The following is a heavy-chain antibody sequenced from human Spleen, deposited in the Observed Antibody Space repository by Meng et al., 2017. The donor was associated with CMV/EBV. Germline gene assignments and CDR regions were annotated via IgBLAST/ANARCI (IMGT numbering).Heavy chain of an antibody. J-gene: IGHJ6*02. CDR2: ITSGSGSI. V-gene: IGHV3-21*01. CDR3: AREKECSSTSCQFDLYYYGMDV. D-gene: IGHD2-2*01. Sequence: GESLKISCAASGFIFSSYDMTWVRQAPGKGLEWVSSITSGSGSIYYADSVKGRFTVSRDNARNSLYLQMNSLRAEDTAVYYCAREKECSSTSCQFDLYYYGMDVWGQGTTVTVSS. CDR1: GFIFSSYD.